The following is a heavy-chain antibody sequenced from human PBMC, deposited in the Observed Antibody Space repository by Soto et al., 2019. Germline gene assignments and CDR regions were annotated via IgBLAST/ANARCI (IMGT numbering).Heavy chain of an antibody. V-gene: IGHV1-69*01. D-gene: IGHD3-22*01. Sequence: QVQLVQSGAEVKKPGSSVKVSCKASGGTFSSYAFSWVRQAPGQGLEWMGGIIPMFDTANYAQKFQDRVTISAAESMRTAYMALSSLTSEDTAVYYCARSLTYYYEASGYYVGNIWGQGTVVTVSS. J-gene: IGHJ4*02. CDR2: IIPMFDTA. CDR3: ARSLTYYYEASGYYVGNI. CDR1: GGTFSSYA.